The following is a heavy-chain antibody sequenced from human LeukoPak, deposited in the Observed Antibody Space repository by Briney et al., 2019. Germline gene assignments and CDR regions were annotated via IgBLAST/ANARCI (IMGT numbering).Heavy chain of an antibody. CDR2: ISYDGSNK. J-gene: IGHJ4*02. V-gene: IGHV3-30*04. CDR3: ARDHATIVIAVAFDY. CDR1: GFTFSSYA. D-gene: IGHD6-13*01. Sequence: GRSLRLSCAASGFTFSSYAMHWVRQAPGKGLEWAAVISYDGSNKYYADSVKGRFIISRDNSKNTLYLQMNSLRAEDTAVYYCARDHATIVIAVAFDYWGQGTLVTVSS.